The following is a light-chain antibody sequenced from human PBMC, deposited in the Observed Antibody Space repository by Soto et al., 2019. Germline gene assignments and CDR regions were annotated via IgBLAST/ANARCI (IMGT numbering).Light chain of an antibody. Sequence: IVMTQSPAALSVSPGERATLSCRASQNIDNKLVWYQQKPGQVPRLLIYGASSRATGIPDRFSGGGSATDFTLTISRLEPEDFAVYYCQQYGSLPWTFGQGTKVDIK. CDR3: QQYGSLPWT. J-gene: IGKJ1*01. CDR1: QNIDNK. CDR2: GAS. V-gene: IGKV3-20*01.